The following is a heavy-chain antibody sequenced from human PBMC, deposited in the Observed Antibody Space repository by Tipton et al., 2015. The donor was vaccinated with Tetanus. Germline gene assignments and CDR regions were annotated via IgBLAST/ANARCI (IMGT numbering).Heavy chain of an antibody. D-gene: IGHD2-21*02. CDR2: IYYSGSI. CDR3: ATVGLVTASVKY. Sequence: GEALGNGDYYWSWIRQPPGKGLESIGYIYYSGSIYYNPSLKSRVTISVDTSKNQFSLRLSSVTAADTAVYYCATVGLVTASVKYWGQGTLVTVSS. J-gene: IGHJ4*01. CDR1: GEALGNGDYY. V-gene: IGHV4-30-4*01.